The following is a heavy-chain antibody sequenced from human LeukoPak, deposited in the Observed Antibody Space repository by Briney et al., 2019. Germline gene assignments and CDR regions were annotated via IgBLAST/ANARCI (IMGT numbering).Heavy chain of an antibody. V-gene: IGHV4-59*01. CDR3: ARGGWSLDL. CDR1: GSISPYY. Sequence: SETLSLTCTGGSISPYYWSWIRQPPGKGLGWIGYIHHTGNTNYNASLKSRLTMSVDTSKNQLSLKLTSVTAADTAVYYCARGGWSLDLWGRGTLVTVSS. J-gene: IGHJ2*01. CDR2: IHHTGNT. D-gene: IGHD1-26*01.